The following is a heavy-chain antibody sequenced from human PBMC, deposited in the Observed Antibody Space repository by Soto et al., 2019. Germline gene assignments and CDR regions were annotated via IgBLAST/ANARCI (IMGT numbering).Heavy chain of an antibody. Sequence: EVQLLESGGGLVQPGGSLSPSCAASAFTFTNYAMSWVRQAPGKGLEWVSGIGGSGRTTYYADSVKGRFTISRDNSNNTLFLQMNSLRAEDTAVYYCAKSRYSDSSGDFYDYWGQGTLVTVSS. V-gene: IGHV3-23*01. CDR2: IGGSGRTT. CDR3: AKSRYSDSSGDFYDY. CDR1: AFTFTNYA. D-gene: IGHD3-22*01. J-gene: IGHJ4*02.